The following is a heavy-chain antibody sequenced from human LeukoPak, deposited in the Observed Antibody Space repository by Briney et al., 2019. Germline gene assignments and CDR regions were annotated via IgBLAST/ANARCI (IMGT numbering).Heavy chain of an antibody. J-gene: IGHJ4*02. D-gene: IGHD3-10*01. Sequence: GASVKVSCKASGYTFTSYGISWVRQAPGQGLEWMGIINPSGGSTSYAQKFQGRVTMTRDTSTSTVYMELSSLRSEDTAVYYCARAMGYYGSGSYYNGGDYWGQGTLVTVSS. CDR3: ARAMGYYGSGSYYNGGDY. V-gene: IGHV1-46*01. CDR2: INPSGGST. CDR1: GYTFTSYG.